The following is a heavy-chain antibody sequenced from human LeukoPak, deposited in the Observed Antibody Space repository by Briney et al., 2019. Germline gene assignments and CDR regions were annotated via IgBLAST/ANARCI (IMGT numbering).Heavy chain of an antibody. V-gene: IGHV3-23*01. J-gene: IGHJ4*02. Sequence: PGGSLRLSCAASGFTFSNYAMSWVRQAPGKGLECVSAISDSGGHSTYYADSVKGRFTISRDDSKKTLYLQMNGLRAEDTAVYYCAKEFRSQTFDYWGQGTLVTVSS. CDR3: AKEFRSQTFDY. CDR1: GFTFSNYA. CDR2: ISDSGGHST.